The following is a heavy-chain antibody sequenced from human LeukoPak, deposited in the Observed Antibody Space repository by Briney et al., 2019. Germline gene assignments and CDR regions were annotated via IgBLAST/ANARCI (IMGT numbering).Heavy chain of an antibody. J-gene: IGHJ4*02. D-gene: IGHD2-2*01. CDR2: IAYDGSLK. Sequence: GGSLRLSCAASGFTFSDYGMHWARQAPGKGLEWVAVIAYDGSLKFYADSVKGRFTISRDNSENMLYLQMNSLGAEDTAVYYCAKEVTPGVAPAVEYWGQGTLVTVSS. CDR1: GFTFSDYG. CDR3: AKEVTPGVAPAVEY. V-gene: IGHV3-30*18.